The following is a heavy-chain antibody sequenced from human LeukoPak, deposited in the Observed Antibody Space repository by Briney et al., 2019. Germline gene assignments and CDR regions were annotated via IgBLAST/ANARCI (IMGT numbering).Heavy chain of an antibody. CDR3: ARGFGGYYGMDV. V-gene: IGHV3-66*01. CDR1: GFTVSSNY. CDR2: ISSDGST. J-gene: IGHJ6*02. Sequence: PGGSLRLSCATSGFTVSSNYMSWVRQAPGQGLEWVSIISSDGSTNHADSVKGRFTISRDNSKSALYLHMNSLRAEDTAVYYCARGFGGYYGMDVWGQGTTVTVSS. D-gene: IGHD3-10*01.